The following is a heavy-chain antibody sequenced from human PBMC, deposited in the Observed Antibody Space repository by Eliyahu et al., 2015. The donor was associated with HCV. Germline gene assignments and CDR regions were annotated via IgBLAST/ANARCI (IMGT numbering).Heavy chain of an antibody. CDR1: GFTFRXNA. D-gene: IGHD3-10*01. CDR3: AKRAGWFDP. CDR2: XSGSGGXI. J-gene: IGHJ5*02. Sequence: EEQLLESGGDLLQPGGSLXLSCAAXGFTFRXNAMXWVRQAPGKGLXWXSSXSGSGGXIYYADSVKGRXTISRDNSKNTLYLQMNSLRVEDTAVYYCAKRAGWFDPWGRGTLVTVSS. V-gene: IGHV3-23*01.